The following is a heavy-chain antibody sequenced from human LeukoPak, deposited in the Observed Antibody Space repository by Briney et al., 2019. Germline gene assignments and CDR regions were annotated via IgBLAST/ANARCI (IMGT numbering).Heavy chain of an antibody. V-gene: IGHV4-4*02. CDR1: GGFISSSSW. J-gene: IGHJ4*02. CDR3: ARGRESVPYFDY. Sequence: PSETLSLTCAVSGGFISSSSWWSWVRQSPEKGLEWIGEIYHSGVTNYNPSLKSRVTISLDTPKNHFSLNLSSVTAADTAVYFCARGRESVPYFDYWGQGFLVTVSS. D-gene: IGHD3-10*01. CDR2: IYHSGVT.